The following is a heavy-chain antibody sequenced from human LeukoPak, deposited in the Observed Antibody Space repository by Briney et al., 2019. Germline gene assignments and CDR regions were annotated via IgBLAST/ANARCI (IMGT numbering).Heavy chain of an antibody. D-gene: IGHD6-13*01. CDR2: INPNSGGT. V-gene: IGHV1-2*02. J-gene: IGHJ4*02. Sequence: ASVKVSCKASGYTFTGYYMHWVRQAPGQGLEWMGWINPNSGGTNYAQKFQGRVTMTEDTSTDTAYMELSSLRSEDTAVYYCATVPYGIAAAGGFYDFDYWGQGTLVTVSS. CDR3: ATVPYGIAAAGGFYDFDY. CDR1: GYTFTGYY.